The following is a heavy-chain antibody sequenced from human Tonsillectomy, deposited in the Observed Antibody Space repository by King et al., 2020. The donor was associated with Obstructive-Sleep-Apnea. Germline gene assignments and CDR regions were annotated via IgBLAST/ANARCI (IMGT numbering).Heavy chain of an antibody. V-gene: IGHV3-30*18. CDR2: ISHDGNEK. Sequence: VQLVESGGGVVQPGRSLRLSCAASVFTFSSYGMHWVRQAPGKGLEWVAGISHDGNEKYYPDSVKGRFTISRDNSKNTLYLQMNSQRAEDTAVYYCAKGYESSAYYYSAYWGQGTLVTVSS. J-gene: IGHJ4*02. D-gene: IGHD3-22*01. CDR3: AKGYESSAYYYSAY. CDR1: VFTFSSYG.